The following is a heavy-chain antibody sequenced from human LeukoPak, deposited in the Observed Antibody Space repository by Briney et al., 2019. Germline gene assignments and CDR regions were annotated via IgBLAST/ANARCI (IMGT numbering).Heavy chain of an antibody. CDR2: IYYSGST. CDR1: GGSISSGGYY. J-gene: IGHJ4*02. Sequence: ETSETLSLTCTVSGGSISSGGYYWSWIRQHPGKGLEWIGYIYYSGSTNYNPSLKSRVTISVDTSKNQFSLKLSSVTAADTAVYYCARGARYSSSWNLDYWGQGTLVTVSS. D-gene: IGHD6-13*01. V-gene: IGHV4-31*03. CDR3: ARGARYSSSWNLDY.